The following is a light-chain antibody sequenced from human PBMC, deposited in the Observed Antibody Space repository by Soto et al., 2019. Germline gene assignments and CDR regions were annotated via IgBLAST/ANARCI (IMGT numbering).Light chain of an antibody. CDR1: QGISNW. V-gene: IGKV1-5*01. Sequence: DIQMTQSPSSVSASVGDRVTITCRASQGISNWLAWYQQKPGKAPKLLIYDASSLESGVPSRFSGSGSGTEFTLTISSLQPDDFATYYCQKYNSYLWTFGQGTKVDIK. CDR2: DAS. J-gene: IGKJ1*01. CDR3: QKYNSYLWT.